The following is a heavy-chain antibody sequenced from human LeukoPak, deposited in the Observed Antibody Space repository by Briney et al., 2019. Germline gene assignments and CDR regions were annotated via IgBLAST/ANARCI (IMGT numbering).Heavy chain of an antibody. CDR1: GGSISSYY. J-gene: IGHJ4*02. V-gene: IGHV4-4*07. D-gene: IGHD3-16*01. CDR2: IYTSGST. CDR3: ARSENGGETPIDY. Sequence: PSETLSLTCTVSGGSISSYYCSWIRKPAGKGLEWIGRIYTSGSTNYNPSLKSRVTMSVDTSKNQFSLKLSSVTAADTAVYYCARSENGGETPIDYWGQGTLVTVSS.